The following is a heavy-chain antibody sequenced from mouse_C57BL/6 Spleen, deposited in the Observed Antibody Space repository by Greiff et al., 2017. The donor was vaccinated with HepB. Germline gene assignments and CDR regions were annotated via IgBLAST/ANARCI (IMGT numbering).Heavy chain of an antibody. D-gene: IGHD1-1*01. J-gene: IGHJ4*01. CDR1: GYTFTDYE. CDR2: IDPETGGT. V-gene: IGHV1-15*01. CDR3: TREERKLPLDY. Sequence: QVQLQQSGAELVRPGASVTLSCKASGYTFTDYEMHWVKQTPVHGLEWIGAIDPETGGTAYNQKFKGKAILTADKSSSTAYMELRSLTSEDSAVYYCTREERKLPLDYWGQGTSVTVSS.